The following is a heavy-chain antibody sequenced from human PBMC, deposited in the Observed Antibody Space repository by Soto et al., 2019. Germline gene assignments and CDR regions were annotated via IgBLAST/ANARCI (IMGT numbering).Heavy chain of an antibody. Sequence: GGSLRLSCAASGFTFSSYAMSWVRQAPGKGLEWVSAISGSGGSTYYADSVKGRFTISRDNSKNTLYLQMNSLRAEDTAVYYCAKRVNRYYYDSSGYSLWGQGTLVTVSS. D-gene: IGHD3-22*01. CDR2: ISGSGGST. CDR3: AKRVNRYYYDSSGYSL. J-gene: IGHJ4*02. CDR1: GFTFSSYA. V-gene: IGHV3-23*01.